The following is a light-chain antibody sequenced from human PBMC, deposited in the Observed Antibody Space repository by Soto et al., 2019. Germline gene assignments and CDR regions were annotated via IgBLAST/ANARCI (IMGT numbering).Light chain of an antibody. CDR2: AAS. J-gene: IGKJ4*01. CDR3: QKCYSAPIT. V-gene: IGKV1-27*01. Sequence: DIQLTQSPSSLSASVGDRVTVTCRASQGISNYLAWYHQKQGKVPELLIFAASTLHSGGPSRFSGSGSGTHYSRTLRSLQPEDGATYYAQKCYSAPITFGGGTKGEIK. CDR1: QGISNY.